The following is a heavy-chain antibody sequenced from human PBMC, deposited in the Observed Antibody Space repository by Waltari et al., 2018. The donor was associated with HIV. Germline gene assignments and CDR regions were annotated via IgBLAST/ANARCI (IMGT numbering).Heavy chain of an antibody. Sequence: QVQLQQWGAGLLTPSETLSLPCAVSGGSFSGYYWSCLRQPPGKGLEWIGEINHSGSTNYNPSLKSRVTISVDTSKNQFSLKLSSVTAADTAVYYCAREDYDFWSGSIYWGQGTLVTVSS. V-gene: IGHV4-34*01. CDR2: INHSGST. CDR3: AREDYDFWSGSIY. D-gene: IGHD3-3*01. CDR1: GGSFSGYY. J-gene: IGHJ4*02.